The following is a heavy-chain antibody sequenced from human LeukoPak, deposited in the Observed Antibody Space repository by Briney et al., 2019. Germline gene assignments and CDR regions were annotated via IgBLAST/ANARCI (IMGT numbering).Heavy chain of an antibody. D-gene: IGHD5-24*01. Sequence: GGPLRLSCAASGFTFSSYWMHWVRQAPGKGLVWVSRINTDGTSTIYADSVKGRFTISRDNAKNTLYLQMNGLRDEDTAVYYCVRDRTRDGYRLFEYWGQGTLVTVSS. V-gene: IGHV3-74*01. CDR2: INTDGTST. CDR3: VRDRTRDGYRLFEY. CDR1: GFTFSSYW. J-gene: IGHJ4*02.